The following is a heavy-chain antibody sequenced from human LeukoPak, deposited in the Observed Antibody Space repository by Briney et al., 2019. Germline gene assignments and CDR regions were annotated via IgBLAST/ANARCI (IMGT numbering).Heavy chain of an antibody. CDR2: ISYDGSRK. J-gene: IGHJ4*02. CDR3: AKPYYYDRSGSGVNHFDY. Sequence: GGSLRLSCAASGFTFSSYGIHWARQAPGKGLEWVAVISYDGSRKYYADSVKGRFTISRDNSKNTLYLQMNSLRAEDTAVYYCAKPYYYDRSGSGVNHFDYWGQGTLVTVSS. D-gene: IGHD3-22*01. V-gene: IGHV3-30*18. CDR1: GFTFSSYG.